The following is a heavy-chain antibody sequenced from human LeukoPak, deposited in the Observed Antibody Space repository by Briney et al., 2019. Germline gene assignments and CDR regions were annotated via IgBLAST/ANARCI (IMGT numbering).Heavy chain of an antibody. CDR3: ARVVGTPRYYYYMDV. D-gene: IGHD2-15*01. Sequence: NPGGSLRLSCAASGFTFSSYSMNWVRQAPGKGLEWVSSISSSSSYIYYADSVKGRFTISRDNAKNSLYLQMNSLRAEDTAVYYCARVVGTPRYYYYMDVWGKGTTVTISS. CDR1: GFTFSSYS. V-gene: IGHV3-21*01. CDR2: ISSSSSYI. J-gene: IGHJ6*03.